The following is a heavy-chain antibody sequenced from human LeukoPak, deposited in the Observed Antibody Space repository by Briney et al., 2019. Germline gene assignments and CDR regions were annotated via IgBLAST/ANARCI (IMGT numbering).Heavy chain of an antibody. CDR3: AKAVGSSGYFSRDAFDI. CDR2: ISGGGSGT. V-gene: IGHV3-23*01. J-gene: IGHJ3*02. Sequence: GGSLRLSYAPSGFTFSIYAMSWVRQAPGKGLEWVAVISGGGSGTYYADSVRGRFTISRDNSKNTVYLQMNSLRAEDTAIYYCAKAVGSSGYFSRDAFDIWGQGTMVTVSS. D-gene: IGHD3-22*01. CDR1: GFTFSIYA.